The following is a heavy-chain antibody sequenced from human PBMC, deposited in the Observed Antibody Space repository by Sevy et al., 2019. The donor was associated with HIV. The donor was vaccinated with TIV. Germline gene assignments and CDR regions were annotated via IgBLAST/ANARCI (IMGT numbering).Heavy chain of an antibody. CDR3: AAGAADKGYFNI. J-gene: IGHJ2*01. V-gene: IGHV3-72*01. D-gene: IGHD6-13*01. CDR1: GFSLGDLY. CDR2: IRNKAKSYTT. Sequence: GGSLRLSCAASGFSLGDLYMDWIRQAPGKGLEWVGRIRNKAKSYTTEYVASVKGRFSISRDDSQNSLYLQLNSLKTEDTAVYYCAAGAADKGYFNIWGRGTLVTVSS.